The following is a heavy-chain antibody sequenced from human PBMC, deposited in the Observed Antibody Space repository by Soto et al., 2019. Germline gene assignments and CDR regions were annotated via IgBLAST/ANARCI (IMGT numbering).Heavy chain of an antibody. CDR2: INPNSGGT. Sequence: ASVKVSCKASGYTFTGYYMHWVRQAPGQGLEWMGWINPNSGGTNYAQKFQGWVTMTRDTSISTAHMELSRLRSDDTAVYYCASGSPSIAAAGHYYYGMDVWGQGTTVTVSS. J-gene: IGHJ6*02. CDR3: ASGSPSIAAAGHYYYGMDV. CDR1: GYTFTGYY. V-gene: IGHV1-2*04. D-gene: IGHD6-13*01.